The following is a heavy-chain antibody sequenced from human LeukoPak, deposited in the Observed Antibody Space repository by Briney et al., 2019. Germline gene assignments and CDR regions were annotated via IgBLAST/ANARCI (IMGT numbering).Heavy chain of an antibody. D-gene: IGHD6-6*01. V-gene: IGHV4-34*01. CDR1: GESFSGYY. CDR2: INHSGST. CDR3: ARGRGIAARPDYYYYMDV. J-gene: IGHJ6*03. Sequence: SEPLSLTCAVYGESFSGYYWSWIRQPPGKGLHRIGEINHSGSTNYNPSLKSRVTISVDTSKNQFSLKLSSVTAADTAVYYCARGRGIAARPDYYYYMDVWGKGTTVTVSS.